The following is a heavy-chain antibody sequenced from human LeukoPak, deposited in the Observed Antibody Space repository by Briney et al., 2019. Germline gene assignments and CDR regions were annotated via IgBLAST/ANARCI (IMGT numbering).Heavy chain of an antibody. D-gene: IGHD3-3*01. Sequence: GGSLRLSCAASGFTFSSYWMSWVRQAPGKGLEWVANIKQDGNEKYYVDSVKGRFTISRDNAKNSLYLQMNSLRAEDTAVYYCARPPSYYDFWSGYYDHWGQGTLVTVSS. CDR1: GFTFSSYW. J-gene: IGHJ4*02. CDR3: ARPPSYYDFWSGYYDH. V-gene: IGHV3-7*01. CDR2: IKQDGNEK.